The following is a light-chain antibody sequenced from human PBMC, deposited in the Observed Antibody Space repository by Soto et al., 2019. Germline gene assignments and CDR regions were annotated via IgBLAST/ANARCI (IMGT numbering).Light chain of an antibody. J-gene: IGLJ2*01. CDR3: QTWGTGLYVV. V-gene: IGLV4-69*01. CDR2: LNSDGSH. Sequence: QAVVTQSPSASASLGASVKLTCTLSSGHSNYAIAWHQQQPEKGPRYLMKLNSDGSHSKGDGIPDRFSGSSSGAERYLTISNLQSEDEADYYCQTWGTGLYVVFGGGTKLTVL. CDR1: SGHSNYA.